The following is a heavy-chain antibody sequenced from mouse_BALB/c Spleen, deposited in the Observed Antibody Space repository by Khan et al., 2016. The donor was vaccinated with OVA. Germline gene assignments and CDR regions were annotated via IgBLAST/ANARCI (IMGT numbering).Heavy chain of an antibody. CDR1: GFTFSSYA. CDR3: ARQPGYYGSRSYFDY. D-gene: IGHD1-1*01. V-gene: IGHV5-6*01. J-gene: IGHJ2*01. CDR2: ISSGGSYT. Sequence: EVALVESGGDLVKPGGSLKLSCAASGFTFSSYAMSWVRQTPDKRLEWVATISSGGSYTYYPDSVKGRFTISRDTATHTLYLQMSSLKSEDTAMYYCARQPGYYGSRSYFDYWGQGTTLTVSS.